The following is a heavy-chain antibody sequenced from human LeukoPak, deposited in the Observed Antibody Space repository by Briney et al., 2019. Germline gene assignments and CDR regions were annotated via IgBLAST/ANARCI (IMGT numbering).Heavy chain of an antibody. CDR2: IITIFGTA. J-gene: IGHJ6*03. V-gene: IGHV1-69*13. D-gene: IGHD3-3*01. CDR3: ARDRITIFPYYYMDV. CDR1: GGTFSSYA. Sequence: GASVKVSCKASGGTFSSYAISWVRQAPGQGLEWMGGIITIFGTANYAQKFQGRVTITADESTSTAYMELSSLRSEDTAVYYCARDRITIFPYYYMDVWGKGTTVTVSS.